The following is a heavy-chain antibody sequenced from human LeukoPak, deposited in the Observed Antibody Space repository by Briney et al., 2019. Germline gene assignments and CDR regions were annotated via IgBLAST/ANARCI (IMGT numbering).Heavy chain of an antibody. Sequence: SETLSLTCTVSGGSISSYYGSWIRQPPGKGLEWIGYIYYSGSTNYNPSLKSRVTISVDTSKNQFSLKLSSVTAADTAVYYCAGQTRYCSGGSCGLYGMDVWGQGTTVTVSS. J-gene: IGHJ6*02. CDR3: AGQTRYCSGGSCGLYGMDV. CDR1: GGSISSYY. CDR2: IYYSGST. D-gene: IGHD2-15*01. V-gene: IGHV4-59*08.